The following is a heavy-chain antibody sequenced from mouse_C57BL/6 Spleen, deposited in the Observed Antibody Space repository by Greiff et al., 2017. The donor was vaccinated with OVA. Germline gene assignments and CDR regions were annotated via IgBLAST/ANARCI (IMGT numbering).Heavy chain of an antibody. CDR1: GYSFTDYN. CDR3: ARYDYYGGSGYFDG. CDR2: INPNYGTT. D-gene: IGHD1-1*01. Sequence: EVQLQQSGPELVKPGASVKISCKASGYSFTDYNMNWVKQSTGKSLEWIGVINPNYGTTSYNQKFKGKATLTAAQSSSTAYMQLNSLTSEDSAVYDCARYDYYGGSGYFDGWGTGTTVTVSS. J-gene: IGHJ1*03. V-gene: IGHV1-39*01.